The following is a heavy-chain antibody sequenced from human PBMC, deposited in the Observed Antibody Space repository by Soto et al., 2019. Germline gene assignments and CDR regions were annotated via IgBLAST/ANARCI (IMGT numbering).Heavy chain of an antibody. J-gene: IGHJ5*02. V-gene: IGHV1-18*01. CDR2: ISAYNGNT. D-gene: IGHD6-6*01. Sequence: QVQLVQSGAEVKKPGASVKVPCKASGYTFTSYGISWVRQAPGQGLEWMGWISAYNGNTNYAQQLQGRVTMTTDTATSKAYMELRSVRSDDTAVYYCARVLKEYSSSSPWGQGTLVTVSS. CDR3: ARVLKEYSSSSP. CDR1: GYTFTSYG.